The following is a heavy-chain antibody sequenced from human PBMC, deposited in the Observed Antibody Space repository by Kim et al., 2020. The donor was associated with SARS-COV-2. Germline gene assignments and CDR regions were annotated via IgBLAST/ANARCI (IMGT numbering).Heavy chain of an antibody. J-gene: IGHJ6*02. CDR3: ARHGFNYGMDV. CDR1: GFSFLSHW. Sequence: GGSLRLSCAASGFSFLSHWMTWVRQTPGKGLQWVANIKPDGSAEDYLDSVKGRFTVSRDNAKNSLYLQMNSLRVEDTAIYYCARHGFNYGMDVWGQGTTVIAFS. CDR2: IKPDGSAE. V-gene: IGHV3-7*01. D-gene: IGHD6-25*01.